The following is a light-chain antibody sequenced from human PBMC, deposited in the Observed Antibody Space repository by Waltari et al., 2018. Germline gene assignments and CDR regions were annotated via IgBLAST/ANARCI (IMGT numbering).Light chain of an antibody. CDR2: KDF. V-gene: IGLV3-27*01. CDR1: VLAKGY. J-gene: IGLJ2*01. CDR3: YSAADNRLL. Sequence: SYELTQPSSESVSQGQTAPITCSGDVLAKGYVRWFVQRPGQAPVLVIYKDFGRPSGIPERFSGSRSGTTVTLTISGAQVEDEAEYYCYSAADNRLLFGGGTNLTVL.